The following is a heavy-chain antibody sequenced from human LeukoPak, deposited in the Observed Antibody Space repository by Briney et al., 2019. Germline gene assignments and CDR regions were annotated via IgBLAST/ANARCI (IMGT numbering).Heavy chain of an antibody. J-gene: IGHJ6*02. V-gene: IGHV4-34*01. CDR2: INHSGST. D-gene: IGHD6-13*01. CDR3: ARRQQQLGYYYYGMDV. CDR1: GGSFSGYY. Sequence: SETLSLTCAVYGGSFSGYYWSWIRQPPGKGLEWIGEINHSGSTNYNPSLKSRVTISVDTSKNQFSLKLSSVTAADTAVYHRARRQQQLGYYYYGMDVWGQGTTVTVSS.